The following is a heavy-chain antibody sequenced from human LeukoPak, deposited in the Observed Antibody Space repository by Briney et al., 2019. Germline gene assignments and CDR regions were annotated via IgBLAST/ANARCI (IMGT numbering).Heavy chain of an antibody. CDR2: IFYSGTT. V-gene: IGHV4-39*01. D-gene: IGHD2-2*01. Sequence: PSETLSLTCTVSGGSISSRSYYWGWIRQPPGKGLVWIGSIFYSGTTYYNPSLKSRVTISVDTSKNKFPLRLSSVTAADTAVYYCASENCSGTSCSSFDYWGQGTLVTVSS. CDR1: GGSISSRSYY. J-gene: IGHJ4*02. CDR3: ASENCSGTSCSSFDY.